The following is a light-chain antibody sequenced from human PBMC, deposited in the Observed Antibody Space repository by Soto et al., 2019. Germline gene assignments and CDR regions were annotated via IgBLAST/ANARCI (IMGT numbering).Light chain of an antibody. Sequence: DIQMTQSPSTLSASIGDRVTITCRASESIRTWLAWYQHKPGKAPKLLIYKASSLESGVPSRFSGSGSGTEFTLTISSLQPDDFATYYCLQDYNYPPTFGQGTRWIS. CDR2: KAS. CDR3: LQDYNYPPT. CDR1: ESIRTW. V-gene: IGKV1-5*03. J-gene: IGKJ1*01.